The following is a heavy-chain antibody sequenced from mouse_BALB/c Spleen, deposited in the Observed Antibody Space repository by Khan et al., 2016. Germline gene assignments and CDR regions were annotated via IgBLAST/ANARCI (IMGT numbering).Heavy chain of an antibody. Sequence: QVRLQQSGAELAKPGASVKMSCKASGYTFTSYWMHWVKQSPGQGLEWIGYITPSTGYIEYNKKFKDKATLTADKSSSTAYMQQSSRSSEDSAGEYCGRGGSTWYLDSWGQGTSLTVSS. J-gene: IGHJ2*02. V-gene: IGHV1-7*01. CDR2: ITPSTGYI. CDR1: GYTFTSYW. CDR3: GRGGSTWYLDS. D-gene: IGHD1-1*02.